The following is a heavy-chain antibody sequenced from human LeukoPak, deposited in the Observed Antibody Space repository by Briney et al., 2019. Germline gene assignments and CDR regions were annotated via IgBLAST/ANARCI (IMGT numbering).Heavy chain of an antibody. V-gene: IGHV1-58*02. CDR1: GFTFTSSA. Sequence: ASVKVSCKASGFTFTSSAMQWVRQARGQRLEWIGWIVVGSGNTNYAQKFQERVTITRDMSTSTAYMELSSLRSEDTAVYYCAADNYGPYSGSGGFDPWGQGTLVTVSS. CDR3: AADNYGPYSGSGGFDP. D-gene: IGHD1-26*01. J-gene: IGHJ5*02. CDR2: IVVGSGNT.